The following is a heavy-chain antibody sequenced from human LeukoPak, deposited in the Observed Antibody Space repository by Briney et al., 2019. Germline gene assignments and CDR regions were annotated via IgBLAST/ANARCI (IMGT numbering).Heavy chain of an antibody. D-gene: IGHD1-26*01. CDR3: ARDKAGSSSLDY. J-gene: IGHJ4*02. Sequence: SETLSLTCTVSGGSISSYYWSWIRQPPGKGLEWIGYIYSSGSTNYSPSLESRATMSVDKSKNQFSLKLSSVTVADTAVYYCARDKAGSSSLDYWGQGTLVTVSS. V-gene: IGHV4-59*01. CDR2: IYSSGST. CDR1: GGSISSYY.